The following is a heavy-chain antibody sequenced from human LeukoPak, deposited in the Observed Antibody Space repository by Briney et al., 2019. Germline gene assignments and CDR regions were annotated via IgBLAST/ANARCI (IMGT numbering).Heavy chain of an antibody. CDR1: GGTFSSYA. Sequence: SVRVSCKASGGTFSSYAISWVRQAPGQGLEWMGGIIPIFGTANYAQKFQGRVTITADKSTSTAYMELSSLRSEDTAVYYCARDRYCSGGSCSAYMDVWGKGTTVTVSS. CDR2: IIPIFGTA. V-gene: IGHV1-69*06. CDR3: ARDRYCSGGSCSAYMDV. J-gene: IGHJ6*03. D-gene: IGHD2-15*01.